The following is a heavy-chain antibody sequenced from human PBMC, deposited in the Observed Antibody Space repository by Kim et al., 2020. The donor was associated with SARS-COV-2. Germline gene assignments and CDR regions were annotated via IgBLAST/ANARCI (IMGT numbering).Heavy chain of an antibody. D-gene: IGHD2-2*01. CDR2: IRSKTYGGTT. J-gene: IGHJ6*02. CDR1: GFIFGDHT. V-gene: IGHV3-49*03. Sequence: GGSLRLSCTASGFIFGDHTMSWFRQAPGKGLEWVGFIRSKTYGGTTDYAASVKGRFTISRDDSKSIAYLQMNSLKIEDTAVYYCTRPAPGPAARYYYYYYGMDVWGQGTTVTVSS. CDR3: TRPAPGPAARYYYYYYGMDV.